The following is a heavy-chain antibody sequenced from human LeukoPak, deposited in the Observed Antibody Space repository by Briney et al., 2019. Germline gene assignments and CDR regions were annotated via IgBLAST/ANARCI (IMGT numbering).Heavy chain of an antibody. CDR1: GGSFSGYY. D-gene: IGHD6-19*01. J-gene: IGHJ4*02. Sequence: SETLSLTCAVYGGSFSGYYWSWIRQPPGKGLEWIGEINHSGSTNYNPSLKSQVTISVDTSKNQFSLKLSSVTAADTAVYYCARAGKSSGWYGIGYFDYWGQGTLVTVSS. CDR3: ARAGKSSGWYGIGYFDY. V-gene: IGHV4-34*01. CDR2: INHSGST.